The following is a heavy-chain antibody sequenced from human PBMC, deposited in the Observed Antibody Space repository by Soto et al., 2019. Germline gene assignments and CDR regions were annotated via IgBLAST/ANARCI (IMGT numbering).Heavy chain of an antibody. Sequence: QVQLVESGGGLVKPGGSLRLSCAASGLTFSDYCMNWIRQAPGKGLEWVSYIRSSGRTIYYADSVKGRFTISRDNAKNYLYLQMNSLRAEDTAVYYCARDVGLVLEHSNSPLYYYGMDVWGQGTTVTVS. V-gene: IGHV3-11*01. J-gene: IGHJ6*02. D-gene: IGHD6-6*01. CDR1: GLTFSDYC. CDR3: ARDVGLVLEHSNSPLYYYGMDV. CDR2: IRSSGRTI.